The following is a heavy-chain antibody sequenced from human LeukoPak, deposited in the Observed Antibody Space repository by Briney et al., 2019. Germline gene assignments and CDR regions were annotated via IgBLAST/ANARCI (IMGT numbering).Heavy chain of an antibody. CDR1: GFTFSDYY. V-gene: IGHV3-30*18. CDR3: AKDPFLGWSYYDSSGYPDY. CDR2: ISYDGSNK. D-gene: IGHD3-22*01. J-gene: IGHJ4*02. Sequence: HPGGSLRLSCAASGFTFSDYYMSWIRQAPGKGLEWVAVISYDGSNKYYADSVKGRFTISRDNSKNTLYLQMNSLRAEDTAVYYCAKDPFLGWSYYDSSGYPDYWGQGTLVTVSS.